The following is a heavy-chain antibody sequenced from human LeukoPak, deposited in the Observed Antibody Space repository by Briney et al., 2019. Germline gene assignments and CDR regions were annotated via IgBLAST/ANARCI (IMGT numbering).Heavy chain of an antibody. J-gene: IGHJ6*03. D-gene: IGHD6-19*01. CDR3: ARHVSAYSSGLPYYMDV. CDR2: IYYSGST. CDR1: GGSISSYY. Sequence: SETLSLTCTVSGGSISSYYWGWIRQPPGKGLEWIGYIYYSGSTNYNPSLKSRVTISVDTSKNQFSLKLSSVTAADTAVYYCARHVSAYSSGLPYYMDVWGKGTTVTVSS. V-gene: IGHV4-59*08.